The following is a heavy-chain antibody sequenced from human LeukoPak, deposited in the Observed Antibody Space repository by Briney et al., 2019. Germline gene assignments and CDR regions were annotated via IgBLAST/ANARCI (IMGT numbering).Heavy chain of an antibody. J-gene: IGHJ6*02. CDR3: ARLLMTYYYGSSCYYYEYYYHYGMDV. Sequence: PSGTLSLTCAVSGGSISSTSWWSWVRQPPGKGLEWIGEISHSGLTNYNPSLKSRVTISVDKSKNQFSLKLTSVTAADTAVYYCARLLMTYYYGSSCYYYEYYYHYGMDVWGQGTPVNGFS. CDR2: ISHSGLT. D-gene: IGHD3-22*01. CDR1: GGSISSTSW. V-gene: IGHV4-4*02.